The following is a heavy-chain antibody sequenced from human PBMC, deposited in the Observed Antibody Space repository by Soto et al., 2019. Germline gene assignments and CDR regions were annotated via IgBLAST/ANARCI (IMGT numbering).Heavy chain of an antibody. J-gene: IGHJ4*02. Sequence: QVQLVQSGAEVKKPGALVKVSCKASGYTFTSYYMHWVRQAPGQGLEWMGIINPSGGSTSYAQKFQGRVTMTRDTSTSTVYMELSSLRSEDTAVYYCARDQQQLDYFDYWGQGTLVTVSS. CDR2: INPSGGST. V-gene: IGHV1-46*01. CDR1: GYTFTSYY. CDR3: ARDQQQLDYFDY. D-gene: IGHD6-13*01.